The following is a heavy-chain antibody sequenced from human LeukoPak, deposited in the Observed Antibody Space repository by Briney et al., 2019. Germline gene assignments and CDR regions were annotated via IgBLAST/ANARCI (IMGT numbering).Heavy chain of an antibody. Sequence: GGSLRLSCAASGFSFSSYAMHWVRQAPGKGLEWVAVISCDGSNKYYADSVKGRFTISRDNSKNTLYLQMNSVRAEDTAVYYCARGRYYYGSGSYYSDPGYDYWGQGTLVTVSS. D-gene: IGHD3-10*01. CDR2: ISCDGSNK. CDR1: GFSFSSYA. CDR3: ARGRYYYGSGSYYSDPGYDY. J-gene: IGHJ4*02. V-gene: IGHV3-30-3*01.